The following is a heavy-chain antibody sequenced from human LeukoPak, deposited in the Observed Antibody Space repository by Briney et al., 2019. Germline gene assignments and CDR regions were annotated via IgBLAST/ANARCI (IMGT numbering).Heavy chain of an antibody. J-gene: IGHJ4*02. CDR2: IIPILGIA. Sequence: SVKVSCKASGYTFTSYYMHWVRQAPGQGLEWMGRIIPILGIANYAQKFQGRVTITADKSTSTAYMELSSLRSEDTAVYYCARHSRDGYIPLGYWGQGTLVTVSS. D-gene: IGHD5-24*01. CDR3: ARHSRDGYIPLGY. CDR1: GYTFTSYY. V-gene: IGHV1-69*02.